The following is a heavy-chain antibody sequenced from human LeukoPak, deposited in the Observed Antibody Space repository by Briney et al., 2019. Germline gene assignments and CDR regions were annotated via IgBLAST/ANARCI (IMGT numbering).Heavy chain of an antibody. CDR1: GGTFSSYA. CDR2: IIPILGIA. V-gene: IGHV1-69*04. CDR3: AKFWVFGADTSPPYHQGMDV. J-gene: IGHJ6*02. Sequence: ASVKVSCKASGGTFSSYAISWVRQAPGQGLEWMGRIIPILGIANCAQKFQGRVTITADKSTSTAYMELSSLRSEDTAVYYCAKFWVFGADTSPPYHQGMDVWGQGTTVTVSS. D-gene: IGHD3-3*01.